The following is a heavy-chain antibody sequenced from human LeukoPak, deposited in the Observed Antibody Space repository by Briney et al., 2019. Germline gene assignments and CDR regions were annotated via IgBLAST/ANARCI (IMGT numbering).Heavy chain of an antibody. CDR2: INPNTDDT. V-gene: IGHV1-8*03. D-gene: IGHD2-8*01. CDR3: TRESSFCKTNKCYSSGFDP. Sequence: GASVKVSCKTSGYTFTNYDINWVRQAPGQGLEWMGWINPNTDDTGYARKFQGRVTLTKNTSVNTAYMELNSLISEDTAIYYCTRESSFCKTNKCYSSGFDPWGQGTLVTVSS. J-gene: IGHJ5*02. CDR1: GYTFTNYD.